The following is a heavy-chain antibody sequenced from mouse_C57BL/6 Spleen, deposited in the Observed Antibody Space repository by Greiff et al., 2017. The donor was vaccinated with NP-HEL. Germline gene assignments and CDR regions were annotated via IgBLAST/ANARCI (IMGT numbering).Heavy chain of an antibody. V-gene: IGHV1-69*01. CDR3: ARRGEYDLDD. CDR1: GYTFTSYW. J-gene: IGHJ4*01. Sequence: QVQLQQPGAELVMPGASVKLSCKASGYTFTSYWMHWVKQRPGQGLEWIGEIDPSDSYTNYNQKFKGKSTLTVDKSSSTAYMQLSSLTSEDSAVYYCARRGEYDLDDWGKGTSVTVSS. CDR2: IDPSDSYT. D-gene: IGHD2-14*01.